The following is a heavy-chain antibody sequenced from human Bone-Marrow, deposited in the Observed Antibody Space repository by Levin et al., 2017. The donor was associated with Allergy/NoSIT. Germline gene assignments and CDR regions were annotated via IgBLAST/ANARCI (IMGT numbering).Heavy chain of an antibody. Sequence: GESLKISCKASGYSFTNYWIGWVRQMPGKGLEWMGIIYPDDSDTTYSPSFEGQVTISADKSIGTAYLQWSSLKASDTAMYYCARRKPWPSYHEGDYYGMDVWGQGTTVTVSS. CDR1: GYSFTNYW. J-gene: IGHJ6*02. CDR2: IYPDDSDT. D-gene: IGHD1-14*01. CDR3: ARRKPWPSYHEGDYYGMDV. V-gene: IGHV5-51*01.